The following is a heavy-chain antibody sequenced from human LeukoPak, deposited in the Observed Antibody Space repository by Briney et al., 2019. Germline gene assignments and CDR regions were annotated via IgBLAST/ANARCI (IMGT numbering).Heavy chain of an antibody. CDR1: GFTLSSYS. CDR3: ARVPGRELRYFDWLLYRDYYFDY. D-gene: IGHD3-9*01. CDR2: ISSSSSYI. V-gene: IGHV3-21*01. J-gene: IGHJ4*02. Sequence: PGGSLRLSCAASGFTLSSYSMNWVRQAPGKGLEWVSSISSSSSYIYYADSVKGRFTISRDNAKNSLYLQMNSLRAEDTAVYYCARVPGRELRYFDWLLYRDYYFDYWGQGTLVTVSS.